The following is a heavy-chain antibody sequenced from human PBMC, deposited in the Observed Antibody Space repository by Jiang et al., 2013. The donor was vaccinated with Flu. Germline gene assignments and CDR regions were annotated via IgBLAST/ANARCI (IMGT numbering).Heavy chain of an antibody. V-gene: IGHV3-30-3*01. CDR2: ISYDGSNK. J-gene: IGHJ4*02. D-gene: IGHD6-6*01. CDR3: ARAGSRSYSSSQTNIDY. Sequence: RSLRLSCAASGFTFSSYAMHWVRQAPGKGLEWVAIISYDGSNKYYADSVKGRFTISRDNSKNTLYLQMNSLRAEDTAVYYCARAGSRSYSSSQTNIDYWGQGTLVTVSS. CDR1: GFTFSSYA.